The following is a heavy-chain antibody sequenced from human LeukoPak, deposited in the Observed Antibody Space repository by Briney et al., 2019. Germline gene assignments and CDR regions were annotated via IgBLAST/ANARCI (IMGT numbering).Heavy chain of an antibody. Sequence: AGGSLRLFYAAYGFTVSSEYMSWVRQAPGKWLEWVSVIYSGGSTYYADSVKGRFTISRDKSKNTVYLQMNSLRFEDTAMYYCARNWFDPWGQGTLVTVSS. CDR2: IYSGGST. CDR1: GFTVSSEY. CDR3: ARNWFDP. J-gene: IGHJ5*02. V-gene: IGHV3-53*05.